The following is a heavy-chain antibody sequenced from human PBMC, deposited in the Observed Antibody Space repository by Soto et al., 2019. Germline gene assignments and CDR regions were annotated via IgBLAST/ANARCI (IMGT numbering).Heavy chain of an antibody. D-gene: IGHD6-13*01. Sequence: ASETLSLTCAVYGGSFSGYYWSWIRQPPGKGLEWIGEINHSGSTYYNPSLKSRVTISVDTSKNQFSLKMSSVTAADTAVYYCARVMGVAAAVHFDSRGHGTPVPISA. J-gene: IGHJ5*01. CDR2: INHSGST. V-gene: IGHV4-34*01. CDR1: GGSFSGYY. CDR3: ARVMGVAAAVHFDS.